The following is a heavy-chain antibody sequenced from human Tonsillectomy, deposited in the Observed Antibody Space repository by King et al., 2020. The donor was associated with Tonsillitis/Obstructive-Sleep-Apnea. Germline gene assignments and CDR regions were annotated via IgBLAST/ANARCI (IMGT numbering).Heavy chain of an antibody. D-gene: IGHD6-19*01. CDR2: IVVGSGNT. J-gene: IGHJ4*02. CDR3: AALGQYSSGWYRGY. V-gene: IGHV1-58*01. Sequence: QLVESGPEVKKPGTSVKVSCKASGFTFTSSAVQWVRQARGQRLEWIGWIVVGSGNTNYAQKFQERVTITRDMSTSTAYMELSSLRSEYTAVYYCAALGQYSSGWYRGYWGQGTLVTVSS. CDR1: GFTFTSSA.